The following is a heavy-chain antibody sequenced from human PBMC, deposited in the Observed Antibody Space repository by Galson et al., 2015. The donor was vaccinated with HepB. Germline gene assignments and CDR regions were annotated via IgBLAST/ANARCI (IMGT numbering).Heavy chain of an antibody. CDR3: ARDFSRIAVAGGFDY. Sequence: SVKVSCKASGYTFTSYAMNWVRQAPGQGLEWMGWINTNTGNPTYAQGFTGRFVFSLDTSVSTAYLQISSLKAEDTAVYYCARDFSRIAVAGGFDYWGQGTLVTVSS. V-gene: IGHV7-4-1*02. CDR2: INTNTGNP. CDR1: GYTFTSYA. J-gene: IGHJ4*02. D-gene: IGHD6-19*01.